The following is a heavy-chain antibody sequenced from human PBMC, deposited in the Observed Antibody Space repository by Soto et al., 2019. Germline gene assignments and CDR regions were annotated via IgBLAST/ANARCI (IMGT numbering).Heavy chain of an antibody. Sequence: ASVKVSCKASGYTFTNYAMHWVRQAPGQGLEWIGWINAGNGNTKYSQKFQGRVTITRDTSASTAYMELSSLRSEDMAVYYCARVSGYYLPDYWGQGTLVTVSS. D-gene: IGHD5-12*01. CDR2: INAGNGNT. CDR1: GYTFTNYA. CDR3: ARVSGYYLPDY. V-gene: IGHV1-3*01. J-gene: IGHJ4*02.